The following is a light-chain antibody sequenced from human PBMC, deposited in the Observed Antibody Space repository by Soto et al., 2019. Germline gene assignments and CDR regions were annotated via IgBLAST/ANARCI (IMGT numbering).Light chain of an antibody. Sequence: QSVLTQPASVSGSPGQSITISCTGTSSDVGGYNYVSWYQQHPGKAPKLMIYDVSNRPSGVSNRFSGSKSGNTASLTISGLQAEDEAEYYCSSYTSSSTRGFGTGTKVTVL. V-gene: IGLV2-14*01. CDR2: DVS. J-gene: IGLJ1*01. CDR3: SSYTSSSTRG. CDR1: SSDVGGYNY.